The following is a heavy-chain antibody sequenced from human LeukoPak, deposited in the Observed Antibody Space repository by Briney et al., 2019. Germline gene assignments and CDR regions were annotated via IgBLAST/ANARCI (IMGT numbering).Heavy chain of an antibody. CDR3: TATSLPRIDY. CDR1: GLTFSSHW. Sequence: GGSLRLSCAASGLTFSSHWMHWVRQAPGKGLEWVGRIKSKTDGGTTDYAAPVKGRFTISRDDSKNTLYLQMNSLKTEDTAVYYCTATSLPRIDYWGQGTLVTVSS. V-gene: IGHV3-15*07. CDR2: IKSKTDGGTT. D-gene: IGHD5/OR15-5a*01. J-gene: IGHJ4*02.